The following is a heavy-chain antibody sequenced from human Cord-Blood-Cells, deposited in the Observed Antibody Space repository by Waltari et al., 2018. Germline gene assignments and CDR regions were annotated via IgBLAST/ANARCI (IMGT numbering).Heavy chain of an antibody. J-gene: IGHJ6*02. CDR2: INHSGST. CDR3: ATDTTIAAVEDQAPGAYGMDV. V-gene: IGHV4-34*01. Sequence: QVQLQQWGAGLLKPSETLSLTCAVYGGSFSGYYWSWIRQPPGKGREGIGEINHSGSTHSNPARKSRVTISVDTSKNQFSLKLSSVTAADTAVYYCATDTTIAAVEDQAPGAYGMDVWGQGTTVTVSS. CDR1: GGSFSGYY. D-gene: IGHD6-13*01.